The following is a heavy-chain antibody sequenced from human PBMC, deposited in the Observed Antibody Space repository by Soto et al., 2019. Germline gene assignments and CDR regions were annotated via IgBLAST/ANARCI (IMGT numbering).Heavy chain of an antibody. CDR1: GFSFSDYY. J-gene: IGHJ5*02. V-gene: IGHV3-11*01. CDR2: IANSGGKK. Sequence: QVQLVESGGGLVKPGGSLRLSCAASGFSFSDYYMTWIRQTPGKGLEWVSYIANSGGKKNYADSVKGRFTISRDNAKTLLNLQMHSLRAEDTAGYYCARAAGWFDPWGQRTLVTVSS. CDR3: ARAAGWFDP.